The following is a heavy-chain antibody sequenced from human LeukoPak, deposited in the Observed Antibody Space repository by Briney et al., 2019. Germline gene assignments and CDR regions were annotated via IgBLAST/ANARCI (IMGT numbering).Heavy chain of an antibody. CDR1: AFTFSDHY. Sequence: PGGSLRLSCAASAFTFSDHYMIWIRQAPGKGLEWVSYITSHSSNIYYADSVKGRFTISRDNAKNSLYLQMNSLRAEDTAVYYCARWRAAGTPVNDYWGQGTLVTVSS. CDR3: ARWRAAGTPVNDY. J-gene: IGHJ4*02. D-gene: IGHD6-13*01. CDR2: ITSHSSNI. V-gene: IGHV3-11*04.